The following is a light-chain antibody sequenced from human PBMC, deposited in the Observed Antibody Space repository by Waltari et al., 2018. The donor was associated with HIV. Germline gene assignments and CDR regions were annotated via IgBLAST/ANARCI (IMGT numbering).Light chain of an antibody. V-gene: IGLV2-14*01. CDR3: SSYTPTSFVV. Sequence: QSALTQPASVSGSPGQSTTISCFGPNSYIGTYNYVSWYQQHPGKVPKLLIYEVANRPSGISHRFSGSKSGNTAYLTLSGLQAEDEADYYCSSYTPTSFVVFGGGTKLTVL. CDR1: NSYIGTYNY. CDR2: EVA. J-gene: IGLJ2*01.